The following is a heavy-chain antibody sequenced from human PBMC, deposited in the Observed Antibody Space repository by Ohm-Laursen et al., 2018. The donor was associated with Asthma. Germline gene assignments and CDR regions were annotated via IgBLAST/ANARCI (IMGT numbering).Heavy chain of an antibody. Sequence: SLRLSCAASGFTFTNYAMTWVRQAPGKGLERVSSIKSGGSTDSADSVKGRFTISRYNSKNTLYLQMNSLRAEDTALYYCARIGPEWELPGREYSLHHWGEGTLVTVSS. CDR1: GFTFTNYA. V-gene: IGHV3-23*01. CDR3: ARIGPEWELPGREYSLHH. J-gene: IGHJ1*01. D-gene: IGHD1-26*01. CDR2: IKSGGST.